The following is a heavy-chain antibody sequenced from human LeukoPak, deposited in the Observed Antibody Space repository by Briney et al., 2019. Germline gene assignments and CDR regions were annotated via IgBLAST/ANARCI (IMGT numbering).Heavy chain of an antibody. CDR2: IYYSGST. V-gene: IGHV4-59*08. CDR3: ARRGSSWAFDY. Sequence: KPSETLSLTCTVSGGSISSYYWSWIRQPPGKGLEWIGYIYYSGSTNYNPSLKSRVTISVDTSKNQFSLKLSSVTAADTAAYYCARRGSSWAFDYWGQGTLVTVSS. D-gene: IGHD6-13*01. J-gene: IGHJ4*02. CDR1: GGSISSYY.